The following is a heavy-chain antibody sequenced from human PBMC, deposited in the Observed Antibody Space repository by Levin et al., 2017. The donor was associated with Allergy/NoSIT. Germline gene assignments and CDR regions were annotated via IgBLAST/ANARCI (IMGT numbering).Heavy chain of an antibody. D-gene: IGHD5-12*01. CDR3: AFPGGGLAYDI. CDR2: INSDGSST. J-gene: IGHJ3*02. CDR1: GFTFSSYW. Sequence: QPGGSLRLSCAASGFTFSSYWIHWVRQVPGKGLVWVSRINSDGSSTSYADSVKGRFTISRDDAKRTVYLQMNSLRGEDTAVYYCAFPGGGLAYDIWGQGTMVTVSS. V-gene: IGHV3-74*01.